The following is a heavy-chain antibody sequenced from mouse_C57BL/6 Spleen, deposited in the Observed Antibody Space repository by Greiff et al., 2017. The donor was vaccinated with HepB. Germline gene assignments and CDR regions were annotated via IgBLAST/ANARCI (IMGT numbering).Heavy chain of an antibody. CDR3: ATLTGTYY. D-gene: IGHD4-1*01. CDR2: INPNNGGT. V-gene: IGHV1-26*01. CDR1: GYTFTDYY. J-gene: IGHJ2*01. Sequence: EVQLQQSGPELVKPGASVKISCKASGYTFTDYYMNWVKQSHGKSLEWIGDINPNNGGTSYNQKFKGKATLTVDKSSSTAYMELRSLTSEDSAVYYCATLTGTYYWGQGTTLTVSS.